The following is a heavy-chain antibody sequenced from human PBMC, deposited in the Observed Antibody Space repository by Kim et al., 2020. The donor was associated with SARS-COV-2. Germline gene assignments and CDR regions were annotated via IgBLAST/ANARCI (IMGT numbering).Heavy chain of an antibody. J-gene: IGHJ6*02. CDR1: GYSFTSYW. V-gene: IGHV5-10-1*01. D-gene: IGHD3-10*01. Sequence: GESLKISCKGSGYSFTSYWISWVRQMPGKGLEWMGRIDPSDSYTNYSPSFQGHVTISADKSISTAYLQWSSLKASDTAMYYCATGPLNMVRDAYGMDVWGQGTTVTVSS. CDR3: ATGPLNMVRDAYGMDV. CDR2: IDPSDSYT.